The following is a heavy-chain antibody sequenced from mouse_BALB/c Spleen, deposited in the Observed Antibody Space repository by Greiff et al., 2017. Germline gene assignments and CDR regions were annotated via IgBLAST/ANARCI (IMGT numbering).Heavy chain of an antibody. CDR3: ARDGNYAWFAY. D-gene: IGHD2-1*01. Sequence: VQLQQSGAELVKPGASVKLSCTASGFNIKDTYMHWVKQRPEQGLEWIGRIDPANGNTKYDPKFQGKATITADTSSNTAYLQLSSLTSEDTAVYYSARDGNYAWFAYWGQGTLVTVSA. CDR2: IDPANGNT. V-gene: IGHV14-3*02. J-gene: IGHJ3*01. CDR1: GFNIKDTY.